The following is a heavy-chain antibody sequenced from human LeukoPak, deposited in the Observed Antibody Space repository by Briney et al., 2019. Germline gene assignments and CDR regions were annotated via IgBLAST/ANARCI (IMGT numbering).Heavy chain of an antibody. D-gene: IGHD3-22*01. J-gene: IGHJ6*02. CDR3: ARRDYYDSSGSLTYYYYGMDV. CDR1: GFTFSSYD. CDR2: IRYDGSKK. Sequence: PGGSLRLSCAASGFTFSSYDMHWVRQAPGKGLEWVAVIRYDGSKKYHADSVKGRFTISRDNSESTLYLQLSSLRADDTAVYFCARRDYYDSSGSLTYYYYGMDVWGQGTTVTVSS. V-gene: IGHV3-33*01.